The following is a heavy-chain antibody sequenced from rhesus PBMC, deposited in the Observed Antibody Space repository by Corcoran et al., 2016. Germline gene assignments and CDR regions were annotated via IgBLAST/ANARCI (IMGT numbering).Heavy chain of an antibody. D-gene: IGHD5-42*01. J-gene: IGHJ4*01. Sequence: QLQLQESGPGLVKPSETLSVTCAVSGGSISSSYWSWIRQAPGKGLEWIGYIYGYGRSTNDNPSLKGRVTLSIDTSKNQLSLKLSSVTAADTAVYYCARDRRGSYWGQGVLVTVSS. CDR1: GGSISSSY. V-gene: IGHV4-169*02. CDR3: ARDRRGSY. CDR2: IYGYGRST.